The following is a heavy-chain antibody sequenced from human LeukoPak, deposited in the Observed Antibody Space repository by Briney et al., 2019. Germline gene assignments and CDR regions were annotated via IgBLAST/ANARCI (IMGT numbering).Heavy chain of an antibody. D-gene: IGHD3-10*01. CDR2: ISSSRSYI. CDR3: ARRVDGSGRYRGYYYYYMDV. CDR1: GFTFSSYS. J-gene: IGHJ6*03. V-gene: IGHV3-21*04. Sequence: GGSLRLSCAASGFTFSSYSMNWVRQAPGKGLEWVSSISSSRSYIYYADSVKGRFTISRDNAKNSLYLQMNSLRAEDTALYYCARRVDGSGRYRGYYYYYMDVWGKGTTVTISS.